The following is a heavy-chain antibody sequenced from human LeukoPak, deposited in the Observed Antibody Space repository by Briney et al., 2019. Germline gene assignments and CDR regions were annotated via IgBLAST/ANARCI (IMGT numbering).Heavy chain of an antibody. V-gene: IGHV3-20*04. CDR1: GFTFDDYG. Sequence: GGSLRLSCAASGFTFDDYGMSWVRQAPGKGLEWVSGINWNGGSTGYADSVKGRFTVSRDNAKNSLYLQMNSLRAEDTALYYCARSRLDSSSWYVVGDYWGQGTLVTVSS. CDR2: INWNGGST. CDR3: ARSRLDSSSWYVVGDY. D-gene: IGHD6-13*01. J-gene: IGHJ4*02.